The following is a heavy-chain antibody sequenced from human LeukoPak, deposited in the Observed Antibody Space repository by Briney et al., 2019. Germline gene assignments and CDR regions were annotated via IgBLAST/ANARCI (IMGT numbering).Heavy chain of an antibody. J-gene: IGHJ6*02. CDR1: GGTFSSYA. CDR3: ARGHYYYAMDV. CDR2: IIPLVGTA. V-gene: IGHV1-69*13. Sequence: ASVKVSCKASGGTFSSYAISWVRQAPGQGLEWIGGIIPLVGTARYGQGFHGRVTITADESTSTGYMELSSLRAEDTALYYCARGHYYYAMDVWGQGTTVTVSS.